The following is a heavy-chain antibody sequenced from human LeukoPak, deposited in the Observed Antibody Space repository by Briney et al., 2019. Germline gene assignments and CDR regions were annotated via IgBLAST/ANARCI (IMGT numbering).Heavy chain of an antibody. J-gene: IGHJ3*02. CDR3: AYHSSSWYGGAFDI. CDR1: GCTFTSYG. D-gene: IGHD6-13*01. CDR2: ISAYNGNT. Sequence: GASVKVSCKASGCTFTSYGISWVRQAPGQGLEWMGWISAYNGNTNYAQKLQGRVTMTTDTSTSTAYMELRSLRSDDTAVYYCAYHSSSWYGGAFDIWGQGTMVTVSS. V-gene: IGHV1-18*01.